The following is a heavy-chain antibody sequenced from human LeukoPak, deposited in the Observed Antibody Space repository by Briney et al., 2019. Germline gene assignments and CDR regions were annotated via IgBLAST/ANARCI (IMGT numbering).Heavy chain of an antibody. J-gene: IGHJ5*02. D-gene: IGHD4-17*01. CDR1: GFAFRNYW. CDR3: ARGDFGDSNWFDP. Sequence: GGSLRLSCAASGFAFRNYWMHWIRQAPGKGLEWVSRINFDGSSTMYADCVKGRFTISRDNAKNTLYVETNSLRAEDTAVYYCARGDFGDSNWFDPWGLGTLVTVSS. CDR2: INFDGSST. V-gene: IGHV3-74*03.